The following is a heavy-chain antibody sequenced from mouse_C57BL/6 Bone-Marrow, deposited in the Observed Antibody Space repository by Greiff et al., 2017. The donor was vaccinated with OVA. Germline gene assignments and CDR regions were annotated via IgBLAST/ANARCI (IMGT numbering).Heavy chain of an antibody. V-gene: IGHV1-39*01. CDR2: INPNYGTT. J-gene: IGHJ1*03. D-gene: IGHD2-2*01. Sequence: EVQLQQSGPELVKPGASVKISCKASGYSFTDYNMNWVKQSNGKSLEWIGVINPNYGTTSYNQKFKGKATLTVAQSSSTAYMQLNSLTSEDSAVYYCARTGGLRRNWCFDVWGTGTTVTVSS. CDR3: ARTGGLRRNWCFDV. CDR1: GYSFTDYN.